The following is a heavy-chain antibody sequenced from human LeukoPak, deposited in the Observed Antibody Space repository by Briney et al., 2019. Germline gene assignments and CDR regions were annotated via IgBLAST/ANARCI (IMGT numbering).Heavy chain of an antibody. Sequence: PSETLSLTCTVSGGSLSTYYWSWIRQPPGKGLEWIGYIYYSGSTSYNPSLKSRVTISVDTSKNQFSLKLTSVTAADTALYYCARTYNWNYYYYYHTDVWGKGTTVTVAS. CDR2: IYYSGST. CDR3: ARTYNWNYYYYYHTDV. CDR1: GGSLSTYY. V-gene: IGHV4-59*01. J-gene: IGHJ6*03. D-gene: IGHD1-20*01.